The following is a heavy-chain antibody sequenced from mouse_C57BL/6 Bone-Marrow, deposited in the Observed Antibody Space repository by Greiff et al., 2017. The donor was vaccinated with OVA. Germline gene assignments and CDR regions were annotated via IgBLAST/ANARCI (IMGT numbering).Heavy chain of an antibody. CDR1: GFTFTDYY. CDR3: ARSTVWDVGYFDV. Sequence: EVKLVESGGGLVQPGGSLSLSCAASGFTFTDYYMSWVRQPPGKGLEWLGFIRNKANGYTTEYSASVKGRFTISRANRQSILYLQMNALRAEDSATYYCARSTVWDVGYFDVWGTGTTVTVSS. CDR2: IRNKANGYTT. J-gene: IGHJ1*03. D-gene: IGHD4-1*01. V-gene: IGHV7-3*01.